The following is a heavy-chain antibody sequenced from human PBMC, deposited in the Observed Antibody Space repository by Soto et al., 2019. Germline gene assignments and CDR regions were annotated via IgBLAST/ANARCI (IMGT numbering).Heavy chain of an antibody. CDR3: ARSNRVDSGWTRGDTNWFDP. Sequence: QVQLVQSGAEVKKPGSSVKVSCKASGGTFSSYAISWVRQAPGQGLEWMGGIIPIFGTANYAQKFQGRVTITADESTSTAYMELSSLRSEDTAVYYCARSNRVDSGWTRGDTNWFDPWGQGTLVTVSS. D-gene: IGHD5-12*01. CDR2: IIPIFGTA. V-gene: IGHV1-69*01. CDR1: GGTFSSYA. J-gene: IGHJ5*02.